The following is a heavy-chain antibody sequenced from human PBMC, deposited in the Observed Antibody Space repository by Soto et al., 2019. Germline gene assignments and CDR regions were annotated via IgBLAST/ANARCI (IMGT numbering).Heavy chain of an antibody. CDR2: IYYSGST. Sequence: SETLSLTCTVSGGSISSSSYYWGWIRQPPGKGLEWIGSIYYSGSTYYNPSLKSRVTISVDTSKNQFSLKLSSVTAADTAVYYCARHLIIAARPIDYWGQGTLVTVSS. V-gene: IGHV4-39*01. J-gene: IGHJ4*02. CDR1: GGSISSSSYY. CDR3: ARHLIIAARPIDY. D-gene: IGHD6-6*01.